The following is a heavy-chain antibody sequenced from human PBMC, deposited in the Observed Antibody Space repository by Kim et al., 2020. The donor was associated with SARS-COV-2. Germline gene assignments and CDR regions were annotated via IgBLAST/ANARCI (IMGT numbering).Heavy chain of an antibody. CDR3: ARQAYPYGSVDY. D-gene: IGHD3-10*01. Sequence: IYSPSFQGQVTISADKSISTAYLQWSSLKASDTAMYYCARQAYPYGSVDYWGQGTLVTVSS. J-gene: IGHJ4*02. V-gene: IGHV5-51*01.